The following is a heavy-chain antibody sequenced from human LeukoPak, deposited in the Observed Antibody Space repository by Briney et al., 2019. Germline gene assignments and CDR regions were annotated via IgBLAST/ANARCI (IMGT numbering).Heavy chain of an antibody. Sequence: GGSLRLSCAASGFTFSSCAMHWVRQAPGKGLEYVSAISSNGGSTYYANSVKGRFTISRDNSKNTLHLQMGSLRAEDMAVYYCARDDSSGLRAYYFEYWGQGTLVTVSS. CDR1: GFTFSSCA. D-gene: IGHD3-22*01. V-gene: IGHV3-64*01. CDR3: ARDDSSGLRAYYFEY. CDR2: ISSNGGST. J-gene: IGHJ4*02.